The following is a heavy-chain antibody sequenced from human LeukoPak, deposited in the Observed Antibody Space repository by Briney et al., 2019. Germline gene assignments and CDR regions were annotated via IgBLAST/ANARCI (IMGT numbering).Heavy chain of an antibody. Sequence: GGSLRLSCAASGFTFSSYSMNWVRQAPGKGLEWISYILSSSTGMSYADSVKGRFTISRDIAKNSLYLQMSSLRDDDTAVYYCARDLHFAFDYWGRGTLVTVSS. J-gene: IGHJ4*02. CDR3: ARDLHFAFDY. CDR1: GFTFSSYS. V-gene: IGHV3-48*02. CDR2: ILSSSTGM.